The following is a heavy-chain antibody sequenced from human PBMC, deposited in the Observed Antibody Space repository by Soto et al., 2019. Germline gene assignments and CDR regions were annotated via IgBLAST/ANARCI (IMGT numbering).Heavy chain of an antibody. D-gene: IGHD3-3*01. Sequence: EVQLVESRGGLVRPGGSLRLSCAASGFTVSSNYMNWVRQAPGKGLEWVAVIHSGGTTDYADSAKGRFTISRHNSENTLYLQMNSLRTEDTAVYYCAREDFTIFGTNAFDIWGQGTMVTVSS. CDR2: IHSGGTT. J-gene: IGHJ3*02. CDR3: AREDFTIFGTNAFDI. CDR1: GFTVSSNY. V-gene: IGHV3-53*04.